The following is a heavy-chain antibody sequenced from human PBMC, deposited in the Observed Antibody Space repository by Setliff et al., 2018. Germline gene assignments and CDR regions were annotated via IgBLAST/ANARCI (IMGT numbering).Heavy chain of an antibody. CDR2: IYYSGST. V-gene: IGHV4-31*01. Sequence: SETLSLTCTVSGGSISSGGYYWSWIRQHPGKGLEWIGYIYYSGSTYYNPSLKSLVTISVDTSKNHFSLKLSSVTAADTAVYYCARTTEYYYDSSGYYFEGGYFDYWGQGTLVTVSS. D-gene: IGHD3-22*01. CDR3: ARTTEYYYDSSGYYFEGGYFDY. CDR1: GGSISSGGYY. J-gene: IGHJ4*02.